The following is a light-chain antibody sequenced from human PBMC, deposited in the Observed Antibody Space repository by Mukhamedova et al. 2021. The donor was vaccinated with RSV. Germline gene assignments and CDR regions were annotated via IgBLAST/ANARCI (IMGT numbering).Light chain of an antibody. Sequence: GERATLSCRASQSVSSYLAWYQQKPGQAPRLLIYGASSRATGIPDRFSGSGSGTDFTLTISRLEPEDFAVYYCQQYGSSQFTFGPG. CDR1: QSVSSY. CDR2: GAS. CDR3: QQYGSSQFT. V-gene: IGKV3-20*01. J-gene: IGKJ3*01.